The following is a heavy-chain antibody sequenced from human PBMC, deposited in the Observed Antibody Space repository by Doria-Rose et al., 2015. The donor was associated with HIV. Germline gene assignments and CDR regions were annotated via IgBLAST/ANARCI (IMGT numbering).Heavy chain of an antibody. CDR1: GVSLSSPGMG. CDR3: ARIKSSRWYHKYYFDF. Sequence: QESGPALVKPTETLTLTCTVSGVSLSSPGMGVSWIRQPPGKALEWLANIFSDDERSYKTSLKSRLTISSTISKCQVVLTMTDMDAMAATTYYCARIKSSRWYHKYYFDFWGQGALVIVSA. J-gene: IGHJ4*02. V-gene: IGHV2-26*01. CDR2: IFSDDER. D-gene: IGHD6-13*01.